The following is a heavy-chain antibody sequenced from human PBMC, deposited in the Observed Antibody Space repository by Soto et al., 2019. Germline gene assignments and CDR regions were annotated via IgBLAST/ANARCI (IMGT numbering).Heavy chain of an antibody. V-gene: IGHV3-33*01. CDR2: IWYDGSDK. D-gene: IGHD1-26*01. J-gene: IGHJ1*01. CDR1: GFTFSSSG. Sequence: QVQLVESGGGVVQPGRSLRLSCAASGFTFSSSGMHWVRQAPGKGLEWVAVIWYDGSDKYYVDSVKGRFTISRDNSKNTLYLQMNSLRAEDTSVYYCARGDTWSYYGCYFQHWGQGTLVSVSS. CDR3: ARGDTWSYYGCYFQH.